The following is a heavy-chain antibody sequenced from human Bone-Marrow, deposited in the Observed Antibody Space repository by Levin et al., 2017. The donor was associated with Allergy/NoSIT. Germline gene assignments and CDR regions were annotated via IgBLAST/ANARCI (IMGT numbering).Heavy chain of an antibody. J-gene: IGHJ3*02. Sequence: SETLSLTCAVSGSSISTGYYWGWIRQPPGKGLEWIGSIFHSGSSFYNPSLQSRITTSLDTSKNQLSLRLSSATAADTAVYFCASAHTREYGDYSAFNIWGQGTVVTVSS. CDR2: IFHSGSS. V-gene: IGHV4-38-2*01. D-gene: IGHD4-17*01. CDR3: ASAHTREYGDYSAFNI. CDR1: GSSISTGYY.